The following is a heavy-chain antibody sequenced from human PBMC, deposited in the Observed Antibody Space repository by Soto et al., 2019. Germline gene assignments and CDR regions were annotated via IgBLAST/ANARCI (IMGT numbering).Heavy chain of an antibody. CDR1: GGSISSGGYY. D-gene: IGHD4-17*01. CDR2: IYYSGST. J-gene: IGHJ6*03. CDR3: AAAVTYYYYYMDV. V-gene: IGHV4-31*03. Sequence: TLSLTCTVSGGSISSGGYYWSWIRQHPGNGLEWIGYIYYSGSTYYNPSLKSRVTISVDTSKNQFSLKLSSVTAADTAVYYCAAAVTYYYYYMDVWGKGTTVTVSS.